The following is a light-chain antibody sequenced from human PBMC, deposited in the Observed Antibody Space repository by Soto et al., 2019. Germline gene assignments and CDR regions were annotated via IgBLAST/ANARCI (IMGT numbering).Light chain of an antibody. CDR3: SSYKTSNTVV. Sequence: QSVLTQPASVSGSPGQSITISCTGTSSDVGGYNYVSWYQQNPGKAPKLMIFEVSNRPSGVSNRFSGSKSGNTASLTISTLQAEDEADYHCSSYKTSNTVVFGGGTKVTVL. CDR1: SSDVGGYNY. V-gene: IGLV2-14*01. J-gene: IGLJ3*02. CDR2: EVS.